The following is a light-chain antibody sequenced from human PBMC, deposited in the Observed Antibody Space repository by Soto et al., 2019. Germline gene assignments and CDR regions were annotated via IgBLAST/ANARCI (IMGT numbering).Light chain of an antibody. CDR2: AAS. CDR3: QQTYLAPYT. J-gene: IGKJ2*01. CDR1: QIINSY. Sequence: DIQMTQSPSSLSASVGDRDIITCRTSQIINSYLAWYQQKPGRAPNLVIYAASTLESGVPSRFSGGGSGTDFTLTISSLQPADYATYYCQQTYLAPYTFGQGTKVDIK. V-gene: IGKV1-39*01.